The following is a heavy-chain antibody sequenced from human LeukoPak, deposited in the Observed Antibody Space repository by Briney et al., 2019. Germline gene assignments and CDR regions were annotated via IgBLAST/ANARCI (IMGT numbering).Heavy chain of an antibody. Sequence: GGSLRLSCAASGFTFSSYAMSWVRQAPGKGPEWVSGISHSGSSTYYADSVKGRFTISRDNSKNTLYLQMNSLRAEDTAVYYCANYGVVRGVLFDYWGQGTLVTVSS. V-gene: IGHV3-23*01. CDR1: GFTFSSYA. CDR2: ISHSGSST. J-gene: IGHJ4*02. D-gene: IGHD3-10*01. CDR3: ANYGVVRGVLFDY.